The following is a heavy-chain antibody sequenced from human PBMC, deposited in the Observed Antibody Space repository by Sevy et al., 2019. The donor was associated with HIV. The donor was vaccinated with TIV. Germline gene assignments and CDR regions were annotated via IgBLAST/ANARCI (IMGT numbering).Heavy chain of an antibody. CDR2: IYPSWRT. CDR3: ARDEASGSFDI. D-gene: IGHD6-25*01. CDR1: GGSISSGSSY. J-gene: IGHJ3*02. Sequence: SETLSLTCTVSGGSISSGSSYWSWIRQPAGKGPEWIGRIYPSWRTNYHPSLESRVTISIDTSKNQFSLKVSSVTAADTAVYFCARDEASGSFDIWGQGTKVTVSS. V-gene: IGHV4-61*02.